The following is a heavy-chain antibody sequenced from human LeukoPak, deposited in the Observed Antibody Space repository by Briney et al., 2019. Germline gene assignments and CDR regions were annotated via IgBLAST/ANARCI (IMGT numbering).Heavy chain of an antibody. J-gene: IGHJ4*02. CDR2: IYYSGST. Sequence: PETLSLTCTVSGGSISSSSYYWGWIRQPPGKGLEWIGSIYYSGSTYYNPSLKSRVAISVDTSKNQFSLKLSSVTAADTAVYYCADNKKASYFDYWGQGTLVTVSS. CDR3: ADNKKASYFDY. V-gene: IGHV4-39*01. CDR1: GGSISSSSYY. D-gene: IGHD1-14*01.